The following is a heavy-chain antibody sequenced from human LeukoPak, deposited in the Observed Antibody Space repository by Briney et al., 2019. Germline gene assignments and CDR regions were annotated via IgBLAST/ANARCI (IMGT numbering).Heavy chain of an antibody. CDR2: ISSSGSTI. CDR1: GFTFSDYY. D-gene: IGHD3-16*01. Sequence: GGSLRLSCAASGFTFSDYYMSWIRQAPGKGLEWVSYISSSGSTIYYTDSVKGRFTISRDNAKNSLYLQMNSLRAEDTAVYYCARAMSAWGVAFDIWGQRTMVTVSS. J-gene: IGHJ3*02. CDR3: ARAMSAWGVAFDI. V-gene: IGHV3-11*04.